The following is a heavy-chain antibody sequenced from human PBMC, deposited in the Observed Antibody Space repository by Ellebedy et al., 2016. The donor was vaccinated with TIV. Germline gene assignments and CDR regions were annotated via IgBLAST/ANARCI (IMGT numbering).Heavy chain of an antibody. J-gene: IGHJ4*02. CDR1: GGSISSGSDF. CDR3: ARNRSIHGQGFPFDS. Sequence: MPSETLSLTCTVSGGSISSGSDFWCWIRQPPGTGREWIGSIHYSGRTDYHPSLKSRLTISVDTSMNQFSLRLTSVTAADTAVYYCARNRSIHGQGFPFDSWGQGVLVTVSS. D-gene: IGHD3-16*02. V-gene: IGHV4-39*01. CDR2: IHYSGRT.